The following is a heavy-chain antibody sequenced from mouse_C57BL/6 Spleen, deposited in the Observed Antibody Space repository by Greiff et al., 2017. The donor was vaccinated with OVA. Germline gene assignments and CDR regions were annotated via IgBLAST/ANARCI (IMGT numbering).Heavy chain of an antibody. CDR1: GYTFTDYY. J-gene: IGHJ3*01. CDR2: INPNNGGT. Sequence: VQLQQSGPELVKPGASVKISCKASGYTFTDYYMNWVKQSHGKSLEWIGDINPNNGGTSYNQKFKGKATLTVDKSSSTAYMELRSLTSEDSAVYYCASPSYYGSPAWFAYWGQGTLVTVSA. V-gene: IGHV1-26*01. D-gene: IGHD1-1*01. CDR3: ASPSYYGSPAWFAY.